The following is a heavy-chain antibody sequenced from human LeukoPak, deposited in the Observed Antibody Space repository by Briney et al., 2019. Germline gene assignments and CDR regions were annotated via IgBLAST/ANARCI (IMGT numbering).Heavy chain of an antibody. D-gene: IGHD2-15*01. CDR2: IDSDRITT. Sequence: AGGSLRLSCAASGFTFSSQWMHWVRQAPGKGLMWISRIDSDRITTSYADSVRGRFTISRDNAKNTLSLQMNSLRADDTAVYYCVRALSGSDDYWGQGTLVTVSS. CDR3: VRALSGSDDY. CDR1: GFTFSSQW. J-gene: IGHJ4*02. V-gene: IGHV3-74*01.